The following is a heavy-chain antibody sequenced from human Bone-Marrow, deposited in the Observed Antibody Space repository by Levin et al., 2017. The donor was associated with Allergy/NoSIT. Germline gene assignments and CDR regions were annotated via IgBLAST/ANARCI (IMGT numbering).Heavy chain of an antibody. CDR3: ARFRYYDSSGYLYYFDY. CDR1: GGSISSGGYS. Sequence: PSETLSLTCAVSGGSISSGGYSWSWIRQPPGKGLEWIGYIYHSGSTYYNPSLKSRVTISVDRSKNQFSLKLSSVTAADTAVYYCARFRYYDSSGYLYYFDYWGQGTLVTVSS. V-gene: IGHV4-30-2*01. J-gene: IGHJ4*02. CDR2: IYHSGST. D-gene: IGHD3-22*01.